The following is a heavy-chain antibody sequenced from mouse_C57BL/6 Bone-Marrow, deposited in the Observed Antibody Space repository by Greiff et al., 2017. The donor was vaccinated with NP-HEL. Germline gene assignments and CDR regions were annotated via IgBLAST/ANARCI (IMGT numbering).Heavy chain of an antibody. D-gene: IGHD2-3*01. CDR1: GFTFSSYG. J-gene: IGHJ3*01. CDR2: ISSGGSYT. CDR3: ARQSKSGWLLRGFAY. Sequence: DVKLVESGGDLVKPGGSLKLSCAASGFTFSSYGMSWVRQTPDKRLEWVATISSGGSYTYYPDSVKGRFTISRDNAKNTLYLQMSSLKSEDTAMYYCARQSKSGWLLRGFAYWGQGTLVTVSA. V-gene: IGHV5-6*02.